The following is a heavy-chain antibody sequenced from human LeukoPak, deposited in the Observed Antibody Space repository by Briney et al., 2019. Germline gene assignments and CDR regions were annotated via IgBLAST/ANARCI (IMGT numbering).Heavy chain of an antibody. CDR2: INPNSGGT. J-gene: IGHJ6*02. CDR1: GYTFTGYY. D-gene: IGHD2-2*01. Sequence: GASVKVSCKASGYTFTGYYMHWVRQAPGQGLEWMGWINPNSGGTNYAQKFQGWVTMTRDTSISTAYMELSRLRSDDTAVYYCARGGGDQLLTPGYYYYGMDVWGQGTTVTVSS. V-gene: IGHV1-2*04. CDR3: ARGGGDQLLTPGYYYYGMDV.